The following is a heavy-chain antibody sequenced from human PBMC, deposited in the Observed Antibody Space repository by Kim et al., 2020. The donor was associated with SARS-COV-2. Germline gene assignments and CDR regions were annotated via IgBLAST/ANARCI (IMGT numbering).Heavy chain of an antibody. CDR3: ARGVTAGIDI. V-gene: IGHV1-8*01. CDR1: GYTFSSYD. Sequence: ASVKVSCKASGYTFSSYDINWVRQAPGQGLEWMGWMSPSRINTNYAQKFQGRVTMTKNISTSIAYMELGNLRYEDTAVYYCARGVTAGIDIWCQGTMVTV. CDR2: MSPSRINT. D-gene: IGHD2-21*02. J-gene: IGHJ3*02.